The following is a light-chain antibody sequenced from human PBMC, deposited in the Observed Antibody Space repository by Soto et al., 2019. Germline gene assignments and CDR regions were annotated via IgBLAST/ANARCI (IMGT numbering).Light chain of an antibody. Sequence: QSVLTQPLSASGTPGQRVTISCSGSSSNIGSNYVYWYQQLPGTVPQLLIYRNSERPSGVPDRFSGSKSGTSASLAISGLRSEDKADYYCAAWDDSLSGVVFGGGTKVTVL. CDR3: AAWDDSLSGVV. CDR2: RNS. J-gene: IGLJ2*01. CDR1: SSNIGSNY. V-gene: IGLV1-47*01.